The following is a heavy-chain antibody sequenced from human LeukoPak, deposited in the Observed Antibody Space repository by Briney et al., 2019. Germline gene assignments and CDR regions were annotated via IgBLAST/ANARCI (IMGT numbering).Heavy chain of an antibody. CDR2: IWCDGSNK. CDR3: ARVGGVYSSQPLPTYYYYYYGMDV. J-gene: IGHJ6*02. Sequence: GGSVRLSCAASGFAFSSYGMHWVRHAPGKGLEWVAVIWCDGSNKYYADSVKGRFTISRDNAKNSLYLQMNSLRAEDTAVYYCARVGGVYSSQPLPTYYYYYYGMDVWGQGTTVTVSS. D-gene: IGHD2-8*02. CDR1: GFAFSSYG. V-gene: IGHV3-33*01.